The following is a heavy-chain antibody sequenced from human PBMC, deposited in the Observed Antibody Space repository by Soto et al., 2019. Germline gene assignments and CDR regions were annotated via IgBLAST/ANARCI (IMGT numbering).Heavy chain of an antibody. CDR1: GFTFRNYQ. CDR3: ARRGHGSRWPNVYLDV. J-gene: IGHJ6*03. D-gene: IGHD3-10*01. Sequence: GGSLRLSCAACGFTFRNYQLHWIRQAPRKGLKYVSGTSNKETNTDKEKSGKGRVTISRDNSENTLYLQMGSLRSEDMALYYCARRGHGSRWPNVYLDVWGKGTTVTVSS. CDR2: TSNKETNT. V-gene: IGHV3-64*01.